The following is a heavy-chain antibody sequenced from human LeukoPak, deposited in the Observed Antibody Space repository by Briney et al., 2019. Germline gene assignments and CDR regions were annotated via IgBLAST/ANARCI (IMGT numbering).Heavy chain of an antibody. CDR2: IGSSRSYI. CDR3: AKVGVGAIFAFDI. Sequence: GGSLRLSCAASGFTFSSYSMNWVRQAPGKGLEWVSFIGSSRSYIYYADSVKGRFTISRDNAKNSLYLQMNSLRAEDTAVYYCAKVGVGAIFAFDICGQGTMVTVSS. V-gene: IGHV3-21*01. CDR1: GFTFSSYS. J-gene: IGHJ3*02. D-gene: IGHD1-26*01.